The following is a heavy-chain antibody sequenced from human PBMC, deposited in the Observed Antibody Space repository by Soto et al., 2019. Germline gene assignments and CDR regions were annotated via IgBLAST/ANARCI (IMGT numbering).Heavy chain of an antibody. V-gene: IGHV1-69*04. CDR3: ARDKGNVVATIRIGPYAY. Sequence: GASVKVSCKASGGTFSSYTISWVRQAPGQGLEWMGRIIPILGIANYAQKFQGRVTITADKSTSTAYMELSSLRSEDTAVYYCARDKGNVVATIRIGPYAYRGQGTLVTVSS. J-gene: IGHJ4*02. CDR2: IIPILGIA. D-gene: IGHD5-12*01. CDR1: GGTFSSYT.